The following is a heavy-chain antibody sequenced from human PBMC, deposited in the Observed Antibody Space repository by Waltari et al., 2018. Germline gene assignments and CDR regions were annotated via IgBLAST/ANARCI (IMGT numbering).Heavy chain of an antibody. J-gene: IGHJ4*02. V-gene: IGHV3-23*01. Sequence: LESGGGLAQPGGSLRLSCAASGFSIGTSAMSWVRQAPGKGLEWVSSITRQATTYYAGSVRGRFVISRDDSDNKVHLQMNSLNADDTATYYCAKDHPSDGWPAFDSWGQGTQVIVSS. D-gene: IGHD6-19*01. CDR3: AKDHPSDGWPAFDS. CDR2: ITRQATT. CDR1: GFSIGTSA.